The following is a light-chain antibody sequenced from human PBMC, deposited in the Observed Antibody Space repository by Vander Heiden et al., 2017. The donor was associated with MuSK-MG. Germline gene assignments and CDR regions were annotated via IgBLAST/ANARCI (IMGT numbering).Light chain of an antibody. V-gene: IGKV4-1*01. CDR1: QSVFSYSNNKNN. Sequence: DTVLPQSPDSLAASLGERATLHCKSSQSVFSYSNNKNNLTWYQQKPGQPPKMLIYWASTRGVGVPDRFSGSGSGTEFTLTINSLQTADVASYYCHQYYNIPRTFGQGTKVEIK. J-gene: IGKJ1*01. CDR3: HQYYNIPRT. CDR2: WAS.